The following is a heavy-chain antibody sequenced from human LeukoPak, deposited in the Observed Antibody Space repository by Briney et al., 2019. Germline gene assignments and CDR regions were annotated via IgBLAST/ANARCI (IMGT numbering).Heavy chain of an antibody. CDR2: INPNSGGT. V-gene: IGHV1-2*02. CDR3: ARDLPKRWLRTFDY. CDR1: GYTFTGYY. J-gene: IGHJ4*02. Sequence: ASVKVSCKASGYTFTGYYMHWVRQAPGQGLEWMGWINPNSGGTNYAQKFQGRVTMTRDTSISTAYMELSRLRSDDTAVYYCARDLPKRWLRTFDYWGQGTLVTVSS. D-gene: IGHD5-24*01.